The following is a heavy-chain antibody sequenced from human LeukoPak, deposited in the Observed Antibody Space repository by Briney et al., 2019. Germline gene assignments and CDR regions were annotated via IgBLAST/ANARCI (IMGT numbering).Heavy chain of an antibody. D-gene: IGHD5-18*01. V-gene: IGHV4-39*01. CDR2: IYRSGSA. CDR1: GGSISSTGYY. Sequence: SETLSLTCTVSGGSISSTGYYWGWIRQPPGKGLEWIGSIYRSGSAYYKPSLTSRVTLSVDTSKNQFSLKLSSVTASDTAVYYCARHRGYSYGYQDYWGQGTLVTVFS. J-gene: IGHJ4*02. CDR3: ARHRGYSYGYQDY.